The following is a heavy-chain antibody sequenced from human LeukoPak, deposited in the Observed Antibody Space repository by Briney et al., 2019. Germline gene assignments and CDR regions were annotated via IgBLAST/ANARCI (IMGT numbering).Heavy chain of an antibody. CDR2: MNPNSGNT. V-gene: IGHV1-8*03. CDR1: GYTFTSYD. Sequence: ASVKVSCKASGYTFTSYDINWVRQATGQGLEWMGWMNPNSGNTGYAQKFQGRVTITRNTSISTAYMELSSLRSEDTAVYYCARGISSFRPWIQLWFLESDAFDIWGQGTMVTVSS. J-gene: IGHJ3*02. D-gene: IGHD5-18*01. CDR3: ARGISSFRPWIQLWFLESDAFDI.